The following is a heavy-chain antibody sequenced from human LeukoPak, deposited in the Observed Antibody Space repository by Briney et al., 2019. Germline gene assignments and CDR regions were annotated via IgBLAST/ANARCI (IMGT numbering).Heavy chain of an antibody. D-gene: IGHD2-21*02. Sequence: PGGSLRLSCVVSGFTFSSYGMHWVRQAPGKGLEWVALIWYDGSNKYYADSVKGRFTISRDNSKNTLYLQMNSLRADDTAVYYCARIYCGGDCLDSAPLSDAFDIWGQGTMVTVSS. CDR2: IWYDGSNK. J-gene: IGHJ3*02. CDR3: ARIYCGGDCLDSAPLSDAFDI. V-gene: IGHV3-33*01. CDR1: GFTFSSYG.